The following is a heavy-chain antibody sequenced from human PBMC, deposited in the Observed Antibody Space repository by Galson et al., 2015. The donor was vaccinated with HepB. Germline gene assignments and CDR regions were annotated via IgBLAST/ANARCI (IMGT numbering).Heavy chain of an antibody. V-gene: IGHV1-2*04. D-gene: IGHD3-10*01. Sequence: SVKVSCKASGYTFTGYYMHWVRQAPGQGLEWMGWINPNSGGTNYAQKFQGWVTMTRDTSISTAYMELSRLRSEDTAVYYCARDRSGAVVRGVITLYYYYGMDVWGQGTTVTVSS. CDR2: INPNSGGT. J-gene: IGHJ6*02. CDR1: GYTFTGYY. CDR3: ARDRSGAVVRGVITLYYYYGMDV.